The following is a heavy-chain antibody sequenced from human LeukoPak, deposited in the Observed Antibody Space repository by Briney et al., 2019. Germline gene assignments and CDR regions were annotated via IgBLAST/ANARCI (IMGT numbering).Heavy chain of an antibody. CDR3: ARHKDYYYSYMDV. CDR2: IYHSGST. CDR1: GYSISSGYY. V-gene: IGHV4-38-2*02. J-gene: IGHJ6*03. Sequence: KSSETLSLTCTVSGYSISSGYYWGWIRQPPGKGLEWIGSIYHSGSTYYNPSLTSRVTISVDTSKNQFSLKLSSVTAADTAVYYCARHKDYYYSYMDVWGKGTTVTISS.